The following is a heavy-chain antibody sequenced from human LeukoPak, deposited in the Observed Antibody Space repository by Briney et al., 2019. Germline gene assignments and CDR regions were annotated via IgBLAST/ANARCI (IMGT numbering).Heavy chain of an antibody. V-gene: IGHV4-30-4*08. J-gene: IGHJ4*02. CDR1: GGSISSGDYY. CDR3: ARAGDFWSGYYIDY. D-gene: IGHD3-3*01. CDR2: IYYSGST. Sequence: PSQTLSLTCTVSGGSISSGDYYWSWIRQPPGKGLEWIGYIYYSGSTYYNPSLKSRVTISVDTSKNQFSLKLSSVTAADTAVYYCARAGDFWSGYYIDYWGQGTLVTVSS.